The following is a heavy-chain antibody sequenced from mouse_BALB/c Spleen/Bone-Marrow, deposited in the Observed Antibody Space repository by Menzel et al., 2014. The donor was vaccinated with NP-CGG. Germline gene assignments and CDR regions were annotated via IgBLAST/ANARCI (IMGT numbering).Heavy chain of an antibody. J-gene: IGHJ4*01. V-gene: IGHV5-17*02. Sequence: VQLKESGGDLVQPGGSRKLSCAASGFTFSIFGMHWVRQAPERGLEWVAYISGDNSINYADTVKGRFTISRDNPKNTLFLQMTSLRSGDTAMYYCSRKGXGXYGMDYWGQGTSVTVSS. CDR1: GFTFSIFG. CDR2: ISGDNSI. CDR3: SRKGXGXYGMDY.